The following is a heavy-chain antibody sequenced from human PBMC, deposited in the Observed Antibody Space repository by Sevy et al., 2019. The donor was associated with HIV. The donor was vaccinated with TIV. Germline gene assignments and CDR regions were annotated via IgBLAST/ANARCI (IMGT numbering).Heavy chain of an antibody. Sequence: GGSLRLSCAASGYTFSSYAMSWVRQAPGKGLEWVSVISGSGGTTYYADSVRGRFTISRDNSKNTLFLQMNSLRAEDTAVYYCAKEGGIVVVPAAIDYWGQGTLVTVSS. J-gene: IGHJ4*02. CDR3: AKEGGIVVVPAAIDY. D-gene: IGHD2-2*01. CDR2: ISGSGGTT. CDR1: GYTFSSYA. V-gene: IGHV3-23*01.